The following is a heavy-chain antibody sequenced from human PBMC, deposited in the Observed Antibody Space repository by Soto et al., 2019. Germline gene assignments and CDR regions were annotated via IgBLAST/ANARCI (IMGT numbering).Heavy chain of an antibody. CDR3: ARGRDAASQFYSPHGMAV. J-gene: IGHJ6*02. CDR1: GYTLESYS. Sequence: GASVELSCEASGYTLESYSRCSPRQAPGQGLEWVGLMDHITGGTDYEERLRDRVTMTRDTSINTAYMELRRLRSDDTAIYFCARGRDAASQFYSPHGMAVWGQGTTVTVSS. CDR2: MDHITGGT. D-gene: IGHD2-15*01. V-gene: IGHV1-2*02.